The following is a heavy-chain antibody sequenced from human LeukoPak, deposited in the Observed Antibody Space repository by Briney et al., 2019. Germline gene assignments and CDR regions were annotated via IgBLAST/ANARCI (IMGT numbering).Heavy chain of an antibody. CDR3: VKDISGWYYGSGSYFDY. V-gene: IGHV3-21*04. CDR2: ISSSSSYI. D-gene: IGHD3-10*01. CDR1: GFTFSSYS. J-gene: IGHJ4*02. Sequence: PGGSLRLSCAASGFTFSSYSMNWVRQAPGKGLEWVSSISSSSSYIYYADSVKGRFTISRDNAKNSLYLQMNSLRAEDTAVYYCVKDISGWYYGSGSYFDYWGQGTLVTVSS.